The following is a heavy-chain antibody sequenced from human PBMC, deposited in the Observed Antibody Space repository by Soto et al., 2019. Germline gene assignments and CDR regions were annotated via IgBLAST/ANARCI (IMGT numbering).Heavy chain of an antibody. CDR3: ARQFDYDTSGYYYAY. CDR1: GGTFNKYG. D-gene: IGHD3-22*01. V-gene: IGHV1-69*13. J-gene: IGHJ4*02. Sequence: SVKVSCKASGGTFNKYGIDWVRQAPGQGLEWMGGIIPLFGTANYAQKFQGRVTISADEVTSTVYMELRSLRSEDTGAYYCARQFDYDTSGYYYAYWGQGALVTVSS. CDR2: IIPLFGTA.